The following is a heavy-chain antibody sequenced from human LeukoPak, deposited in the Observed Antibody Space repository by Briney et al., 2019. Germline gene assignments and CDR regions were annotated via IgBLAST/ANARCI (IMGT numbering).Heavy chain of an antibody. CDR1: GFTFSSYA. D-gene: IGHD1-26*01. CDR2: IYYSGTT. J-gene: IGHJ4*02. V-gene: IGHV4-39*01. Sequence: PGGSLRLSCAASGFTFSSYAMSWVRQAPGKGLEWIGSIYYSGTTCYNPSLKSRVTISVDSSKDQFSLKLNSVTAADTAVYYCARRPGATTFDYWGQGALITVSS. CDR3: ARRPGATTFDY.